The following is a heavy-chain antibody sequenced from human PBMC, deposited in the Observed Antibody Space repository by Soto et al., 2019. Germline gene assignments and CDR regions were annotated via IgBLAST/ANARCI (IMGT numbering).Heavy chain of an antibody. CDR3: ASFGVGRRNYYGMDV. V-gene: IGHV1-24*01. J-gene: IGHJ6*02. D-gene: IGHD3-3*01. Sequence: ASVKVSCKVSGYTLIELSMHWVRQAPGKGLEWMGGFDPEDGETIYAQKFQGRVTMTTDTSTSTAYMELRSLRSDDTAVYYCASFGVGRRNYYGMDVWGQGTTVTVSS. CDR2: FDPEDGET. CDR1: GYTLIELS.